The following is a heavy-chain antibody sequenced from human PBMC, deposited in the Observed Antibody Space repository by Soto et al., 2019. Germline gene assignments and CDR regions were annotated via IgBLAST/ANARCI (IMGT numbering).Heavy chain of an antibody. D-gene: IGHD2-21*02. V-gene: IGHV3-30*18. J-gene: IGHJ3*02. Sequence: QVQLVESGGGVVQPGRSLRLSCAASGFSFSNYAMHWVRQAPGKGLEWVAVILYDGSTKYYADSVKGRFTISRDTSKNTLYMQMNSVRTEDTAVYYCANDNSYGGKYCDGACYFAFDIWGHGTLVPVSS. CDR3: ANDNSYGGKYCDGACYFAFDI. CDR2: ILYDGSTK. CDR1: GFSFSNYA.